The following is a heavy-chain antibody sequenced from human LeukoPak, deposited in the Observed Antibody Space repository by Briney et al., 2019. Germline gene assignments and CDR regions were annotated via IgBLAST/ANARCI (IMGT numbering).Heavy chain of an antibody. CDR1: GFTFSSYG. CDR3: AKGLDSRRELAPFDY. V-gene: IGHV3-30*18. J-gene: IGHJ4*02. CDR2: ISYDGTNK. D-gene: IGHD1-26*01. Sequence: SGRSLRLSCAASGFTFSSYGMHWVRQAPGKGLEWVAVISYDGTNKYYADSVRGRFTISRDNSKNTLYLQMNSLRAEDTAVYYCAKGLDSRRELAPFDYWGQGTLVTVSS.